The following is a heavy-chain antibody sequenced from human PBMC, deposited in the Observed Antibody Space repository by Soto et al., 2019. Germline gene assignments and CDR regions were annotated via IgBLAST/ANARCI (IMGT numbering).Heavy chain of an antibody. V-gene: IGHV1-18*01. CDR1: GYTFTSYG. CDR3: ARDPRALLRYFDWLSVGYYYYGMDV. CDR2: ISAYNGNT. Sequence: ASVKVSCKASGYTFTSYGISWVRQAPGQGLEWMGWISAYNGNTNYAQKLQGRVTMTTDTSTSTAYMELRSLRSDDTAVYYCARDPRALLRYFDWLSVGYYYYGMDVWGQGTTVTVSS. J-gene: IGHJ6*02. D-gene: IGHD3-9*01.